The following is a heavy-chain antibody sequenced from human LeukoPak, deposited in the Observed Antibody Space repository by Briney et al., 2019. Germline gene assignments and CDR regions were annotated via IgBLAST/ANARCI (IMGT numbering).Heavy chain of an antibody. CDR3: ARGAYYYDSSGYLNY. V-gene: IGHV1-2*02. J-gene: IGHJ4*02. Sequence: ASVKVSCKASGYTFTGYYMHWVRQAPGQGLEWMGWINPNSGGTNYAQKFQGRVTMTRDTSISTAYMELSRLRADDTAVYYCARGAYYYDSSGYLNYWGQGTLVTVSS. D-gene: IGHD3-22*01. CDR1: GYTFTGYY. CDR2: INPNSGGT.